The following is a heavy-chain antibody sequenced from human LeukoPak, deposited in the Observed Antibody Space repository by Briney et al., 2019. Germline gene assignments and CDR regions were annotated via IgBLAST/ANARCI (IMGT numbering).Heavy chain of an antibody. Sequence: PGRSLRLSCAASGFTFTRFSMHWVRQAPGKGLEWVAVISYDGTNEYSADSVKGRFAISRDNSKNTLYLQRNSLRPDDTAVYYCARDRDTGSRYSDSCVYNWLVPWGQGTLVTVSS. D-gene: IGHD3-22*01. J-gene: IGHJ5*02. V-gene: IGHV3-30*09. CDR3: ARDRDTGSRYSDSCVYNWLVP. CDR1: GFTFTRFS. CDR2: ISYDGTNE.